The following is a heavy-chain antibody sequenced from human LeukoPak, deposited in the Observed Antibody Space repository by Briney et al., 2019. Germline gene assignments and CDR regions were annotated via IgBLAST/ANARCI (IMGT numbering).Heavy chain of an antibody. J-gene: IGHJ4*02. D-gene: IGHD6-6*01. Sequence: GESLKISCKGSGYSFTSYWIGWLRQMPGKGLEWMGIIYPGDSDTRYSPSFQGQVTISADKSISTAYLQWSSLKASDTAVYYCARLEYSSAPPGGYWGQGTLVTVSS. V-gene: IGHV5-51*01. CDR1: GYSFTSYW. CDR2: IYPGDSDT. CDR3: ARLEYSSAPPGGY.